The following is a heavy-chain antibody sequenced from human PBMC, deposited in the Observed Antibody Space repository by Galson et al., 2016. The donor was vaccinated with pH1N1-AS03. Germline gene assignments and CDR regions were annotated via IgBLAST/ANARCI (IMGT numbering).Heavy chain of an antibody. V-gene: IGHV3-53*01. CDR1: GFTVSNSY. Sequence: SLRLSCAASGFTVSNSYLSWVRQAPGKGLEWVSIIYNDDTTYYADSLKGRFTISRDNSKNTLYLQMNSLRAEDTAVYYCARWSRGGNFASLDPWGQGTPVTASS. CDR3: ARWSRGGNFASLDP. CDR2: IYNDDTT. D-gene: IGHD4-23*01. J-gene: IGHJ5*02.